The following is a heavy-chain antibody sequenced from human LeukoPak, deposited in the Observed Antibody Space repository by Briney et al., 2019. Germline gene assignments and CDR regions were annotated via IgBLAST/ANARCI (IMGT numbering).Heavy chain of an antibody. CDR1: GGSISSYY. D-gene: IGHD6-19*01. Sequence: TSETLSLTCTVSGGSISSYYWSWIRQPAGKGLEWIGRIYTSGSTNYNPSLKSRVTMSVDTSKNQFSLKLSSVTAADTAVYYCARVVSIAVAGIFDYWGQGTLVTVSS. CDR3: ARVVSIAVAGIFDY. J-gene: IGHJ4*02. CDR2: IYTSGST. V-gene: IGHV4-4*07.